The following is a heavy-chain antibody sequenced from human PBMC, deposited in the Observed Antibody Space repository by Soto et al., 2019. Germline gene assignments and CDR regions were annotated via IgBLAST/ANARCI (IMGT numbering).Heavy chain of an antibody. J-gene: IGHJ6*02. D-gene: IGHD6-19*01. CDR3: ASQWLDNYGMDV. Sequence: QVQLVQSGAEVKKPGSSVKVSCKASGGTFSSYAIRWVRQAPGQGLEWMGGIIPIFGTANYAQKFQGRVKIPADESTRTAYMELSSLRAEDTAVYYCASQWLDNYGMDVWGQGTTVSV. CDR1: GGTFSSYA. CDR2: IIPIFGTA. V-gene: IGHV1-69*01.